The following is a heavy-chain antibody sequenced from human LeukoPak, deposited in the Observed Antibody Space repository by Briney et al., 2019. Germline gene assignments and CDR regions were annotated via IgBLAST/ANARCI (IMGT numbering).Heavy chain of an antibody. D-gene: IGHD3-10*01. Sequence: PSETLSLTCAVYGGSFSGYYWSWIRQPPGKGLEWIGEINHSGSTNYNPSPKSRVTISVDTSKNQFSLKLSSVTAADTAVYYCARGVRYYGSGSYYPSLVFFDIWGQGTMVTVSS. CDR1: GGSFSGYY. CDR3: ARGVRYYGSGSYYPSLVFFDI. V-gene: IGHV4-34*01. CDR2: INHSGST. J-gene: IGHJ3*02.